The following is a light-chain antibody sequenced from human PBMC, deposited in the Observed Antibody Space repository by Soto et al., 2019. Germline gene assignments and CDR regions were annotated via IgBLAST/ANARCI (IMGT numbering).Light chain of an antibody. CDR3: ISYTSSSTRV. CDR2: EVS. J-gene: IGLJ1*01. CDR1: SSDVGAYDY. Sequence: QSVLTQPASVSGSPGQSITISCTGTSSDVGAYDYVSWYQQHPDKAPKLMIYEVSHRPSGVSNRFYGSKSVNTATLTISGLQAEDEADYYCISYTSSSTRVFGTGTKLTVL. V-gene: IGLV2-14*03.